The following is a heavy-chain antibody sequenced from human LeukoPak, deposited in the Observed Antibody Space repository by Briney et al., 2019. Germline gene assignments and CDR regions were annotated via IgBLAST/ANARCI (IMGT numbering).Heavy chain of an antibody. CDR3: ARDGTVTRSFDY. J-gene: IGHJ4*02. CDR2: INPSGGST. Sequence: ASVKASCKASGYTFTSYYMHWVRQAPGQGLEWMGIINPSGGSTSYAQKFQGRVTMTRDMSTSTVYMELSSLRSEDTAVYYCARDGTVTRSFDYWGQGTLVTVSS. V-gene: IGHV1-46*01. CDR1: GYTFTSYY. D-gene: IGHD4-17*01.